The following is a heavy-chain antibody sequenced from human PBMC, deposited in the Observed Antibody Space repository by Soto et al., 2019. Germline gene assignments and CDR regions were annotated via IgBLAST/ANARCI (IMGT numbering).Heavy chain of an antibody. CDR2: INHSGST. D-gene: IGHD2-15*01. CDR1: GGSFSGYY. J-gene: IGHJ5*02. V-gene: IGHV4-34*01. CDR3: ARGQDIVVVVAARGGWFDP. Sequence: QVQLQQWGAGLLKPSETLSLTCAVYGGSFSGYYWSWIRQPPGKGLEWIGEINHSGSTNYNPSLKSRVTISVDTSKNQFSLKLSSVTAADTAVYYCARGQDIVVVVAARGGWFDPWGQGTLVTVSS.